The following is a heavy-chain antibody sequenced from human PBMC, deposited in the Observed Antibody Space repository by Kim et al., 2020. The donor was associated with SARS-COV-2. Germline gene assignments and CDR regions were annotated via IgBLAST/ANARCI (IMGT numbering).Heavy chain of an antibody. Sequence: GESLKISCKGSGYSFTSYWISWVRQMPGKGLEWMGRIDPSDSYTNYSPSFQGHVTISADKSISTAYLQWSSLKASDTAMYYCARHYRRCSGGSCYFAVPRTSYYYGMDVWGQGTTVTVSS. D-gene: IGHD2-15*01. CDR1: GYSFTSYW. V-gene: IGHV5-10-1*01. CDR3: ARHYRRCSGGSCYFAVPRTSYYYGMDV. J-gene: IGHJ6*02. CDR2: IDPSDSYT.